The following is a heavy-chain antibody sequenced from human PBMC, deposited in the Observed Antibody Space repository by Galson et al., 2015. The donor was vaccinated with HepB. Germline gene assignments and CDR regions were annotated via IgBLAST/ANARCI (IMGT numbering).Heavy chain of an antibody. D-gene: IGHD6-19*01. CDR1: GYTFTGYY. J-gene: IGHJ5*02. V-gene: IGHV1-2*06. CDR2: INPNSSGT. Sequence: SVKVSCKASGYTFTGYYMHWVRQAPGQGLEWMGRINPNSSGTDFAQKFQGRVTMTGDTSISTAYMELSSLRSDDTAVYFCARGVSVISGPSGWYGGWFDPWGQGTLVTISS. CDR3: ARGVSVISGPSGWYGGWFDP.